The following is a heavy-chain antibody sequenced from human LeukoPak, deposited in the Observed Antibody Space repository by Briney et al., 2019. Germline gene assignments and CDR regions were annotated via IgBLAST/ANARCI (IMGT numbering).Heavy chain of an antibody. Sequence: VASVTVSCKASGYTFTGYYMHWVRQAPGQGLEWMGWLNPNSGGTNYAQKFQGRVTMTRDTSISTAYMELSRLRSDDTAVYYCARDRTRTGYSSGWYHDYWGQGTLVTVSS. CDR1: GYTFTGYY. CDR2: LNPNSGGT. D-gene: IGHD6-19*01. J-gene: IGHJ4*02. V-gene: IGHV1-2*02. CDR3: ARDRTRTGYSSGWYHDY.